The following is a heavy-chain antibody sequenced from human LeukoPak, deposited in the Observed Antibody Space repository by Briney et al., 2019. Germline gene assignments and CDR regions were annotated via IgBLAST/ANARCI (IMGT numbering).Heavy chain of an antibody. D-gene: IGHD3-22*01. CDR3: ARTGSSGYFDRQRHIDY. J-gene: IGHJ4*02. V-gene: IGHV1-46*01. CDR2: INPSGGST. CDR1: GYTFTSYY. Sequence: AASVKVSCKASGYTFTSYYMHWVRQAPGQGLEWMGIINPSGGSTSYAQKFQGRVTMTRDTSTSTVYMELSSLRSEDTAVYYCARTGSSGYFDRQRHIDYWGQGTLVAVSS.